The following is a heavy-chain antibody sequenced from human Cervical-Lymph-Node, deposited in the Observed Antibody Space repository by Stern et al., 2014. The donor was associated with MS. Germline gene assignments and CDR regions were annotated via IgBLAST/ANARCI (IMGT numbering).Heavy chain of an antibody. J-gene: IGHJ2*01. V-gene: IGHV4-4*02. CDR3: ARERQQYCNSEGCSYWYFDL. Sequence: QVQLQESGPGLVKPSGTLSLTCAVSGGSVSSTNWWSWVRQSPGKGLEWIGNIYHSGPSHSRPSLRIRVSISLDTSKNTLSLHLPSVTAADTAVYYCARERQQYCNSEGCSYWYFDLWGRGTLVTVSS. CDR2: IYHSGPS. D-gene: IGHD2/OR15-2a*01. CDR1: GGSVSSTNW.